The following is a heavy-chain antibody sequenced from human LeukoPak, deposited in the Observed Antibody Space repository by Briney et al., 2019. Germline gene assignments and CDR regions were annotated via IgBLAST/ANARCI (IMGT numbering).Heavy chain of an antibody. Sequence: GGSLGLSCAASGFTFSNAWMSWVRQAPGKGREWVGRIKSKTDGGTTDYAAPVKGRFTISRDDSKNTLYLQMNSLKTEDTAVYYCTTDPSYYYDSSGYPFDYWGQGTLVTVSS. CDR2: IKSKTDGGTT. V-gene: IGHV3-15*01. J-gene: IGHJ4*02. D-gene: IGHD3-22*01. CDR1: GFTFSNAW. CDR3: TTDPSYYYDSSGYPFDY.